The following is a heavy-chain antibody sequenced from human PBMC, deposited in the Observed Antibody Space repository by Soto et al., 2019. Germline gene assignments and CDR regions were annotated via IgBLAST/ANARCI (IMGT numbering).Heavy chain of an antibody. CDR3: PSGTTGSAY. CDR2: MNPNSGNT. Sequence: MKWVRQATGQGLEWMGWMNPNSGNTGYAQKFQGRVTMTRNTSISTAYMELSSLRSEDTAVDCCPSGTTGSAYWLHGTLDTVSS. V-gene: IGHV1-8*01. J-gene: IGHJ1*01. D-gene: IGHD3-10*01.